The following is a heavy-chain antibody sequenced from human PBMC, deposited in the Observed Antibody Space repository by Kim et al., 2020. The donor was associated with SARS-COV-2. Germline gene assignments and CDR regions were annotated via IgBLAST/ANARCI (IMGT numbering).Heavy chain of an antibody. CDR3: ARDGWELLGYYFDY. V-gene: IGHV3-33*01. Sequence: ASSGKGRFTSSRDNSKNTLYLQMNSLRAEDTAVYYCARDGWELLGYYFDYWGQGTLVTVSS. J-gene: IGHJ4*02. D-gene: IGHD1-26*01.